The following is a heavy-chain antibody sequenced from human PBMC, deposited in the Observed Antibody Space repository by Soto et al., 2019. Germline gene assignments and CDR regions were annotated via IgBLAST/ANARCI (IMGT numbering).Heavy chain of an antibody. V-gene: IGHV1-18*01. Sequence: QVQLVQSGAEVKKPGASVKVSCKASGYTFTSYGISWVRQAPGQGLEWMGWISAYNGNTNYAQKLQGRVTMTTDTSTSTASMELRSLRSDDTAVYYCAREGESSSWTYYYYYYGMDVWGQGTTVTVSS. CDR2: ISAYNGNT. CDR3: AREGESSSWTYYYYYYGMDV. D-gene: IGHD6-13*01. J-gene: IGHJ6*02. CDR1: GYTFTSYG.